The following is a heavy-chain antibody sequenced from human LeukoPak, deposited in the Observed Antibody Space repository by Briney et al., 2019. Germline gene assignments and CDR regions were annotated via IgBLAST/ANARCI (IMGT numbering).Heavy chain of an antibody. Sequence: SETLSLTCTVSGGSISSSSYYWGWIRQPPGKGLEWIGSIYYSGSTHYNPSLKSRVTMSVDTSKNQFSLKMSSVTAADTAVYYCSRDSYHYDSSGYPAAFDIWGQGTMVTVSS. V-gene: IGHV4-39*07. D-gene: IGHD3-22*01. CDR3: SRDSYHYDSSGYPAAFDI. CDR1: GGSISSSSYY. CDR2: IYYSGST. J-gene: IGHJ3*02.